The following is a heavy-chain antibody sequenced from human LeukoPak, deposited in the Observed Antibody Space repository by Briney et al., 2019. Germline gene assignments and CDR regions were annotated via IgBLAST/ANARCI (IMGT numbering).Heavy chain of an antibody. D-gene: IGHD5-12*01. CDR1: GFTFSSYG. CDR2: VSYDGSNK. Sequence: GRSLRLSCAASGFTFSSYGMHWVRQAPGKGLEWVAVVSYDGSNKYYADSVKGRFTISRDNSKNTLYLQMNSLRAEDTAVYYCAKDRISGYDLFGQNDYWGQGGLVTVSS. J-gene: IGHJ4*02. CDR3: AKDRISGYDLFGQNDY. V-gene: IGHV3-30*18.